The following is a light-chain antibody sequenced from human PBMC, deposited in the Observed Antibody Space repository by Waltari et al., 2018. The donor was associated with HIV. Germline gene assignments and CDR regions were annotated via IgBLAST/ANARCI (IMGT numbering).Light chain of an antibody. J-gene: IGLJ3*02. CDR3: QSDDSSLSAWV. V-gene: IGLV1-40*01. CDR2: GNS. CDR1: GSNIGAGYD. Sequence: QPVLTQPPSVSGAPGLGVTVSCTGSGSNIGAGYDVHWYQQLPGTAPKLLIYGNSNRPSGVPDRCSASKSGTSASLAITGLQPEDEADYYCQSDDSSLSAWVFGGGTKLTVL.